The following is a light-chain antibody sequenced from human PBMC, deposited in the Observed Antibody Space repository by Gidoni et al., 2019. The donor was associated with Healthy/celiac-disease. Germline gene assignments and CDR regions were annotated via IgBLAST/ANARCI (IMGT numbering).Light chain of an antibody. Sequence: EIVLTQSPSTLSLSPGERATLSCRASQSVSSSYLAWYQQKPGQAPRLLIYGASSRATGIPDRFSGSGSGTDFTLTISRLEPEDFAVYYCQQYGSSPRTFGQETKVEIK. CDR3: QQYGSSPRT. J-gene: IGKJ1*01. CDR2: GAS. CDR1: QSVSSSY. V-gene: IGKV3-20*01.